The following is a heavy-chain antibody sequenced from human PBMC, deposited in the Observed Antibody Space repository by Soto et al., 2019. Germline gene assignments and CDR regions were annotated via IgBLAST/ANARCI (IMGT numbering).Heavy chain of an antibody. CDR1: GFSLSTSGVT. V-gene: IGHV2-5*02. CDR2: IYWDDDK. D-gene: IGHD6-13*01. CDR3: AHRRVNYGMDV. Sequence: QITLKESGPTLVKPTQTLTLTCTFSGFSLSTSGVTVGWIRQPPGKALECLAFIYWDDDKRYSPSLKSRLTITKDTSKYQVVLRMTNMDPVDTATYYCAHRRVNYGMDVWGQGTTVTVSS. J-gene: IGHJ6*02.